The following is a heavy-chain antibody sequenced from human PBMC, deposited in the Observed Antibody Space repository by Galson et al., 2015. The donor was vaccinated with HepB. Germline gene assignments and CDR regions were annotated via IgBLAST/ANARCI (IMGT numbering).Heavy chain of an antibody. D-gene: IGHD4-11*01. CDR1: GYSFTDDY. V-gene: IGHV1-46*01. J-gene: IGHJ4*02. CDR2: IEPRDGST. Sequence: SVKVSCKVFGYSFTDDYMHWVRQAPGQGLEWMGIIEPRDGSTNYTQRFQGRITMTRDTSTSTVYLEVTSLRSEDTAVYYCARAADQYFDYWGQGTLVTVSS. CDR3: ARAADQYFDY.